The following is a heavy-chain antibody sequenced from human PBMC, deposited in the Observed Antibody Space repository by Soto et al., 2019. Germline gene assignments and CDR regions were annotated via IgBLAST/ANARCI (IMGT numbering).Heavy chain of an antibody. Sequence: SETLSLTCAVYGGSFSGYYWSWIHQPPGKGLEWIGEINHSGSTNYNPSLKSRVTISVDTSKDQFSLKLSSVSAADTAVYGCARDRKDSPDIWGKGTRVTVSS. J-gene: IGHJ6*04. V-gene: IGHV4-34*01. CDR3: ARDRKDSPDI. D-gene: IGHD2-15*01. CDR2: INHSGST. CDR1: GGSFSGYY.